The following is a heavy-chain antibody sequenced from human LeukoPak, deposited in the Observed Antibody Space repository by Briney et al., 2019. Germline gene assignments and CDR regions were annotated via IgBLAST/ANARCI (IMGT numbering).Heavy chain of an antibody. CDR2: IGSSGSYI. J-gene: IGHJ4*02. Sequence: GGSLRLSCEVSGFTFSSYHMNWVRQAPGKGLEWVSSIGSSGSYIYYADSLTGRFTISRDNAKNSLYLQMNSLRAEDTAVYYCARAYTLMGDYEYYFDYWGQGTLVTVSS. CDR1: GFTFSSYH. CDR3: ARAYTLMGDYEYYFDY. D-gene: IGHD4-17*01. V-gene: IGHV3-21*01.